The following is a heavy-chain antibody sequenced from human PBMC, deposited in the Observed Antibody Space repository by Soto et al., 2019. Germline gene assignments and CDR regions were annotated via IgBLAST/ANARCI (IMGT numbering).Heavy chain of an antibody. CDR1: GGSINSGNFY. V-gene: IGHV4-31*03. CDR2: IHYSATT. D-gene: IGHD2-15*01. J-gene: IGHJ4*02. CDR3: AREGPRGEGYNAVDF. Sequence: PSETLSLTCTVSGGSINSGNFYWSWIRQDPGKGLEWIGYIHYSATTYYNPSLKSRVSISLDTSKNQFSLRLNSVTAADTAVYYCAREGPRGEGYNAVDFWGQGNQVTVSS.